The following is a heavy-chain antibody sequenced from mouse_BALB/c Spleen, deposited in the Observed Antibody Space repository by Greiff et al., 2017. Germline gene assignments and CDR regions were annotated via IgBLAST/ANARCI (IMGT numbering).Heavy chain of an antibody. D-gene: IGHD1-1*01. Sequence: VQLQQSGAELVRPGASVKLSCTASGFNIKDYYMHWVKQRPEQGLEWIGWIDPENGDTEYAPKFQGKATMTADTSSNTAYLQLSSLTSEDTAVYYCNAYGSFAYWGQGTLVTVSA. CDR1: GFNIKDYY. CDR3: NAYGSFAY. V-gene: IGHV14-4*02. J-gene: IGHJ3*01. CDR2: IDPENGDT.